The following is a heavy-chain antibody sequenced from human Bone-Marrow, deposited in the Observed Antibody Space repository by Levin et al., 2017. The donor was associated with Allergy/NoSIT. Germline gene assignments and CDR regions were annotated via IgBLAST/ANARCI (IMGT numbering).Heavy chain of an antibody. CDR1: GDSISNYY. V-gene: IGHV4-59*01. CDR3: ARVSSRWYNWFDF. D-gene: IGHD1-14*01. J-gene: IGHJ5*01. CDR2: VYYTGST. Sequence: PSETLSLTCTVSGDSISNYYWSWLRQPPGKGLEWIGYVYYTGSTEYNPSLKSRVTIAIDTSNSLFSLRLSSVTAADTAVYYCARVSSRWYNWFDFGGRGSRVPAPS.